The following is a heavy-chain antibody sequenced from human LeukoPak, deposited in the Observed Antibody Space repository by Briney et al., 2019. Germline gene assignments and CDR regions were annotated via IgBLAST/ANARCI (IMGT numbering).Heavy chain of an antibody. CDR2: IKNDGSEK. J-gene: IGHJ4*02. V-gene: IGHV3-7*01. CDR3: AKGVYIYGNLFDY. Sequence: PGGSLRLSCVASGFIFSNYWMSWVRQAPGKALEWVASIKNDGSEKNYVDSVKGRFTISRDNAENSLYLHMSSLTAEDTAVYYCAKGVYIYGNLFDYWGQGTLVTVSS. D-gene: IGHD3-3*02. CDR1: GFIFSNYW.